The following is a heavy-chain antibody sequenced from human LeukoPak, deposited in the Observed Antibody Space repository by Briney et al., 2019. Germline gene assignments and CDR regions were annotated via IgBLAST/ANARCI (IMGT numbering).Heavy chain of an antibody. Sequence: SETLSLTCTVSGGSISSYYWSWIRQPPEKGLEWIGYIYYSGSTNYNPSLKSRVTISVDTSRKQFSLKLSSVTAADTAVYYCARLRNGERYGMDVWGQGTTVTVSS. V-gene: IGHV4-59*08. D-gene: IGHD1-26*01. CDR3: ARLRNGERYGMDV. CDR1: GGSISSYY. CDR2: IYYSGST. J-gene: IGHJ6*02.